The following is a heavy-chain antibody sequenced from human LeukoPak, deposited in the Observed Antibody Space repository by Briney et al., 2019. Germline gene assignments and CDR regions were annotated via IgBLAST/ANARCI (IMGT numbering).Heavy chain of an antibody. V-gene: IGHV3-30*04. CDR2: TAYDGSNE. CDR1: GFIFSNYA. Sequence: GGSLRLSCAVSGFIFSNYAMHWVRQAPGKGLEWMAVTAYDGSNEYYADSVKGRFTISRDNSKNTLNLQMNSLRAEDTAVYYCARDMRGDYGDYSSSDYYYGMDVWGQGTTVTVSS. CDR3: ARDMRGDYGDYSSSDYYYGMDV. D-gene: IGHD4-17*01. J-gene: IGHJ6*02.